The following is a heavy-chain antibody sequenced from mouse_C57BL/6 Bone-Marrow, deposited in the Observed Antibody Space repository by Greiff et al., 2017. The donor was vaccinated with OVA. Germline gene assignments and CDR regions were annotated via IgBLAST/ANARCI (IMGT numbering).Heavy chain of an antibody. CDR2: IDPETGGT. D-gene: IGHD2-5*01. Sequence: QVQLQQSGAELVRPGASVTLSCKASGYTFTDYEMHWVKQTPVHGLEWIGAIDPETGGTAYNQKFKGKAILTADKSSSTAYMELRSLTSEDSAVYYCTRSYSNVDAMDYWGQGTSVTVSS. V-gene: IGHV1-15*01. CDR3: TRSYSNVDAMDY. J-gene: IGHJ4*01. CDR1: GYTFTDYE.